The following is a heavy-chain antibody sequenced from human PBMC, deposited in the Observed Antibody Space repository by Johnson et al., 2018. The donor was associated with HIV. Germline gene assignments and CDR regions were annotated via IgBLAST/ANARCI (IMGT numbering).Heavy chain of an antibody. Sequence: VESGGGVVRPGGSLRLSCAASGFTFDDYGMHWVRQAPGKRLEWVSGVDTAANTYYTGSVKGRFTIARENDKNSLYLQVKSLSAEDTALYYCARGSYDVDAFDVWGQGTLVTVSS. V-gene: IGHV3-13*01. J-gene: IGHJ3*01. CDR1: GFTFDDYG. CDR3: ARGSYDVDAFDV. CDR2: VDTAANT. D-gene: IGHD1-26*01.